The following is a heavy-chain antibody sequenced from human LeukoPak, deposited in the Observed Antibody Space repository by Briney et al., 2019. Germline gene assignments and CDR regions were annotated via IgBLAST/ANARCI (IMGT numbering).Heavy chain of an antibody. CDR1: GFKFNTYW. J-gene: IGHJ6*02. CDR2: INEDGSEK. Sequence: PGGSLRLSCAASGFKFNTYWMTWVRQAPGKGLEWVANINEDGSEKNYVDSVKGRFTISRDNAKNSLYLQMNSLRAEDTAVYYCARDLVNDYGDYGPTPYYYGMDVWGQGTTVTVSS. CDR3: ARDLVNDYGDYGPTPYYYGMDV. D-gene: IGHD4-17*01. V-gene: IGHV3-7*01.